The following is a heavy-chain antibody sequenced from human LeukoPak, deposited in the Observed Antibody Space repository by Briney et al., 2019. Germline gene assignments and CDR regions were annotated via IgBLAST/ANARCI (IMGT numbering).Heavy chain of an antibody. CDR2: IYYSGST. CDR1: GGSISSYY. CDR3: ARESNVFAFDI. Sequence: PSETLSLTCTVSGGSISSYYWSWIRQPPGKGLEWIGYIYYSGSTNYNPSLKSRVTISVGTSKNQFSLKLSSVTAADTAVYYCARESNVFAFDIWGQGTMVTVSS. D-gene: IGHD4-11*01. V-gene: IGHV4-59*01. J-gene: IGHJ3*02.